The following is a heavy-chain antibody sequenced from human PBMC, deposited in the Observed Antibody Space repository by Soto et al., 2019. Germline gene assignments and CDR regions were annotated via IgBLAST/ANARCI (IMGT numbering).Heavy chain of an antibody. D-gene: IGHD3-10*01. J-gene: IGHJ6*02. CDR2: INPIVGST. CDR1: GYTFTSYY. CDR3: ARAAYGSGSYYNGNYGMDV. V-gene: IGHV1-46*01. Sequence: ASVKVSCKASGYTFTSYYMHWVRKAPGQGLEWMGIINPIVGSTSYAQKFQGRVTITGDESTSTAYMELSSLRSEDTAVYYCARAAYGSGSYYNGNYGMDVWGQGTTVTVSS.